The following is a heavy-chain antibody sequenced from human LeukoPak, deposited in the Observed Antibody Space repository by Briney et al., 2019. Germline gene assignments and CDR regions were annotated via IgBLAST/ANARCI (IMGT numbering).Heavy chain of an antibody. CDR3: ARDRFCTTDRCSDY. Sequence: KSGGSLRLSCAASGFTFSSYSIKWVRQAPGKGREWLSSISSLSNYIYYADSVKGRFTLSRDNAKNTLYLQMNSLRVEDTAVYYCARDRFCTTDRCSDYWGQGTLVTVSS. D-gene: IGHD2-8*01. V-gene: IGHV3-21*01. J-gene: IGHJ4*02. CDR1: GFTFSSYS. CDR2: ISSLSNYI.